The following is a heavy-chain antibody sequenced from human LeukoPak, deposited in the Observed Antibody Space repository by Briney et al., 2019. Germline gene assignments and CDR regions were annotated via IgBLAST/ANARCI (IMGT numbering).Heavy chain of an antibody. V-gene: IGHV3-9*01. J-gene: IGHJ4*02. CDR2: ISWNSGSI. D-gene: IGHD6-19*01. CDR3: AKALSQWLVPFFDY. CDR1: GFTFDDYA. Sequence: GRSLRLSCAASGFTFDDYAMHWVRQAPGKGLEWVSSISWNSGSIGYADSVKGRFTISRDNAKNSLYPQMNSLRAEDTALYYCAKALSQWLVPFFDYWGQGTLVTVSS.